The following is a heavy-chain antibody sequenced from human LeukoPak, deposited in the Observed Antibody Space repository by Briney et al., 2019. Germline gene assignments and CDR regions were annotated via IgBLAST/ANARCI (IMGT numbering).Heavy chain of an antibody. CDR2: IIPIFGTA. J-gene: IGHJ4*02. CDR3: XREDYDILTGYSDXFXY. Sequence: ASVKVSCKASGGTFSSYAISWVRQAPGQGLEWMGRIIPIFGTANYAQKFQGRVTITTDESTSTAYMELSSLRSEDTAVYYCXREDYDILTGYSDXFXYXXQGTXXTV. V-gene: IGHV1-69*05. CDR1: GGTFSSYA. D-gene: IGHD3-9*01.